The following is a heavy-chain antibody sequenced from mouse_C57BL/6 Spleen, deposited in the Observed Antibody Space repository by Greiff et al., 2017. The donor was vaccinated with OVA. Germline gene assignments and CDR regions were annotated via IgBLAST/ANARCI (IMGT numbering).Heavy chain of an antibody. D-gene: IGHD1-1*01. CDR3: ARADYGSSSWCGY. CDR1: GFTFSSYA. Sequence: EVQVVESGGGLVKPGGSLKLSCAASGFTFSSYAMSWVRQTPGKRLEWVATISDGGSYTYYPDNVKGRFTISRDNSKNNLYLQRSHLKSEDTAMYNYARADYGSSSWCGYWGQGPMVTVAA. J-gene: IGHJ3*01. V-gene: IGHV5-4*01. CDR2: ISDGGSYT.